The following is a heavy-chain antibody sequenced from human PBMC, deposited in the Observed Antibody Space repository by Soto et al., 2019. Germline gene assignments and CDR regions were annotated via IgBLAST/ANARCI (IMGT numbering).Heavy chain of an antibody. CDR1: SDSMNSGGYY. J-gene: IGHJ6*02. D-gene: IGHD6-6*01. CDR2: IYSNGDT. Sequence: PSETLSLTCSVSSDSMNSGGYYWSWIRQHPGKGLEWIGYIYSNGDTYYNPSLKSRVTISVDTSKNQFSLNLMSVTAADTAVYYCARRGGSSSGYYYYAMDVWGQGTTVTVSS. V-gene: IGHV4-31*03. CDR3: ARRGGSSSGYYYYAMDV.